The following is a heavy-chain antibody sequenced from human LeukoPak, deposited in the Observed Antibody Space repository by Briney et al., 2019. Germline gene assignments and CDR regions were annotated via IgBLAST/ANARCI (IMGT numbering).Heavy chain of an antibody. Sequence: GGSLRLSCAASGFTFSSYGMHWVRQAPGKGLEWVAVISYDGSNKYYADSVKGRFTISRDNSKNTLYLQMNSLRAEDTAVYYCAKGEQWLVTPPFDYWGQGTLVTVSS. CDR1: GFTFSSYG. J-gene: IGHJ4*02. CDR3: AKGEQWLVTPPFDY. CDR2: ISYDGSNK. D-gene: IGHD6-19*01. V-gene: IGHV3-30*18.